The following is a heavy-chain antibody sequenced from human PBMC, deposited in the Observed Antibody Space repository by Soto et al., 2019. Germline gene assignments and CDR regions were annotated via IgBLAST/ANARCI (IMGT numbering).Heavy chain of an antibody. CDR1: GFTFSDYY. V-gene: IGHV3-11*06. CDR3: AREYQPYYYDSGGYLTATSDAFDI. D-gene: IGHD3-22*01. CDR2: ISSSSSYT. Sequence: GGSLRLSCAASGFTFSDYYMSWIRQAPGKGLEWVSYISSSSSYTNYANSVKGRFTIARDNAKNSLYLQMNSLRAEDTAVYYCAREYQPYYYDSGGYLTATSDAFDIWGQGTMVTVSS. J-gene: IGHJ3*02.